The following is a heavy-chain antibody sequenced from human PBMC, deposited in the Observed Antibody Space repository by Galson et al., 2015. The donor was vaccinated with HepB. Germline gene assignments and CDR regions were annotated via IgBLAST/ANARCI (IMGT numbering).Heavy chain of an antibody. J-gene: IGHJ4*02. CDR1: GYTFSGYY. Sequence: SVKVSCKASGYTFSGYYIHWVRQAPGQGLEWMGRINPNSGGTNFAQRFQGRVTMTRDTSISTAYMELSRLRSDDTAVYYCARGTSCYVNYWGQGTLVTVSS. D-gene: IGHD2-2*01. CDR3: ARGTSCYVNY. CDR2: INPNSGGT. V-gene: IGHV1-2*06.